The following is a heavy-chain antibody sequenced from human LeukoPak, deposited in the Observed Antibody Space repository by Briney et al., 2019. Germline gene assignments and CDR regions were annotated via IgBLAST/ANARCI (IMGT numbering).Heavy chain of an antibody. CDR3: ARDRAYDSSGYYYFDH. Sequence: PGGSLRLSCAASRFTFSDYYMSWIRQAPGKGLEWVSYISFSGSPTQYADSVKGRFTISRDNAKNSLYLQMNSLRDEDTAVYYCARDRAYDSSGYYYFDHWGQGTLVTVSS. CDR2: ISFSGSPT. CDR1: RFTFSDYY. J-gene: IGHJ4*02. D-gene: IGHD3-22*01. V-gene: IGHV3-11*01.